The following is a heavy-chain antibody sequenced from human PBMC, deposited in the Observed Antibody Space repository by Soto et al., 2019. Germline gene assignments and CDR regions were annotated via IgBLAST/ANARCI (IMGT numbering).Heavy chain of an antibody. D-gene: IGHD3-16*01. CDR1: GYTFTGYY. V-gene: IGHV1-2*04. CDR2: INPNSGGT. J-gene: IGHJ4*02. CDR3: ARGEGGPRWGSIDY. Sequence: QVQLVQSGAEVKKPGASVKVSCKASGYTFTGYYMHWVRQAPGQGLEWMGWINPNSGGTNYAQKFQGWVTMTRDTSISTADMELSTMRSADTAVYYCARGEGGPRWGSIDYWGQGTLVTVSS.